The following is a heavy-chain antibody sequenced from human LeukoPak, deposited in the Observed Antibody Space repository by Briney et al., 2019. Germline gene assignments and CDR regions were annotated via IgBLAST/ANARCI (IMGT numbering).Heavy chain of an antibody. CDR3: ASESPYYDFWSGPFDY. Sequence: SVKVSCKASGGTFSSYAISWVRQAPGQGLEWMGRIIPILGMASYAQKFQGRVTITTDESTSTAYMELSSLRSEDTAVYYCASESPYYDFWSGPFDYWGQGTLVTVSS. J-gene: IGHJ4*02. CDR1: GGTFSSYA. CDR2: IIPILGMA. D-gene: IGHD3-3*01. V-gene: IGHV1-69*04.